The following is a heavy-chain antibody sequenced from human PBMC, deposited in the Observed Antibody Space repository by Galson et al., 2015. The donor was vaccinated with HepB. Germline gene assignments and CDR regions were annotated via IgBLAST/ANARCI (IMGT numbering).Heavy chain of an antibody. V-gene: IGHV3-72*01. D-gene: IGHD3-3*02. CDR2: VRHKARRYTT. CDR3: SRTLPGIDLDY. Sequence: SLRLSCAASGFTFSDYYMEWVRQAPGRGLEWVGRVRHKARRYTTDYVASVEGRFTISRDDSKNSLYLQMDSLKTEDAAVYYCSRTLPGIDLDYWGQGTLVTVSS. J-gene: IGHJ4*02. CDR1: GFTFSDYY.